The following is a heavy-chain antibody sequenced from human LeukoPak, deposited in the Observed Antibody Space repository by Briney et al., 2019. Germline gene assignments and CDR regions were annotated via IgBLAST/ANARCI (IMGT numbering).Heavy chain of an antibody. CDR3: AKGYSSSWLDAFDI. J-gene: IGHJ3*02. V-gene: IGHV3-30*18. Sequence: GGSLRLSCAASGFTFSSYGMHWVRQAPGKGLEWVAVISYDGSNKYYADSVKGRFTISRDNSKNTLYLQMNSLRAEDTAVYYCAKGYSSSWLDAFDIWGQGTMVTVSS. CDR1: GFTFSSYG. CDR2: ISYDGSNK. D-gene: IGHD6-13*01.